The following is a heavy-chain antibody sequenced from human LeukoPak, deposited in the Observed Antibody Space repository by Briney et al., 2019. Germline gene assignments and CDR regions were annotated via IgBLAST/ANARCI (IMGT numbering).Heavy chain of an antibody. CDR1: GYSINSGYY. CDR2: INHSGST. Sequence: SETLSLTCTVSGYSINSGYYWGWIRQPPGKGLEWIGEINHSGSTNYNPSLKSRVTISVDTSKNQFSLKLSSVTAADTAVYYCARGFRIVVVVAATVGWFDPWGQGTLVTVSS. CDR3: ARGFRIVVVVAATVGWFDP. V-gene: IGHV4-38-2*02. J-gene: IGHJ5*02. D-gene: IGHD2-15*01.